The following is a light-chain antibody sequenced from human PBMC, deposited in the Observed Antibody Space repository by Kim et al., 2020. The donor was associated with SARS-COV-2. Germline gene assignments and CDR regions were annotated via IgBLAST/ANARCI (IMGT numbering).Light chain of an antibody. Sequence: VTVSCTGSSANIGAGFDVHWYQQLPGTAPKLLIYANNIRPSGVPDRFSGSKSGTSASLAITGLQAEDEADYYCQSYDTSLRGSYVFGSGTKVTVL. CDR3: QSYDTSLRGSYV. V-gene: IGLV1-40*01. CDR1: SANIGAGFD. CDR2: ANN. J-gene: IGLJ1*01.